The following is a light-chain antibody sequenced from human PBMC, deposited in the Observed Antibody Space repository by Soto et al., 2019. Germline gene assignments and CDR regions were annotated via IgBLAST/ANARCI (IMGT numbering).Light chain of an antibody. CDR3: QQRCNWPC. J-gene: IGKJ4*01. CDR2: DAS. CDR1: QSVSSY. Sequence: EIVLTQSPATLSLSPGERATLSCRASQSVSSYLAWYQQKPGQAPRLLIYDASNRATGIPARFSGSGSGTDFTLTISSLEPEDFAVYYCQQRCNWPCFGGGTKVDI. V-gene: IGKV3-11*01.